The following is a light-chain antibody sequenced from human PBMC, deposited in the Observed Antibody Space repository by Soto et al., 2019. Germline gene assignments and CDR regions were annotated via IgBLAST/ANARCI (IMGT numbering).Light chain of an antibody. Sequence: EIVMTQSPATLSVSPGEVATLSCRASQNVYSNLAWYQQKPGQAPRLLIYGASTRATSIPARFSGSGSGTEFTLTISSLQSEDFAVYCCQQHGNWPLTFGGGTKVEIK. CDR1: QNVYSN. CDR3: QQHGNWPLT. CDR2: GAS. J-gene: IGKJ4*01. V-gene: IGKV3-15*01.